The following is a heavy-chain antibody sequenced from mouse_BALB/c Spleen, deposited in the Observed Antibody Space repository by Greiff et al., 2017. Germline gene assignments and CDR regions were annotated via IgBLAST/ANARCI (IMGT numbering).Heavy chain of an antibody. J-gene: IGHJ4*01. CDR3: ARGIYYGYDAMDY. CDR1: GFNIKDTY. D-gene: IGHD2-2*01. CDR2: IDPANGNT. V-gene: IGHV14-3*02. Sequence: EVQLQQSGAELVKPGASVKLSCTASGFNIKDTYMHWVKQRPEQGLEWIGRIDPANGNTKYDPKFQGKATITADTSSNTAYLQLSSLTSEDTAVYYCARGIYYGYDAMDYWGQGTSVTVSS.